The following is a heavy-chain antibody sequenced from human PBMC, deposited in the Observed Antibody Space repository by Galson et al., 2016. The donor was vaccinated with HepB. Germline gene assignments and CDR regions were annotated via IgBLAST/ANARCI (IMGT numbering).Heavy chain of an antibody. J-gene: IGHJ4*02. CDR1: GFTLNTYG. CDR3: ARESPHIAVPVLDD. V-gene: IGHV3-33*08. CDR2: IWHDGSNQ. D-gene: IGHD6-19*01. Sequence: SLRLSCAASGFTLNTYGVHWVRQAPGKGLEWVAVIWHDGSNQYYADSVKGRFTISRDNSKNTLYLQMNSLRAEDSAVYYCARESPHIAVPVLDDWGQGTLVTVSS.